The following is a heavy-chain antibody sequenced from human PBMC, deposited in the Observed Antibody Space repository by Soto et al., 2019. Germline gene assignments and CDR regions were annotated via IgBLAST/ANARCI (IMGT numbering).Heavy chain of an antibody. Sequence: QVQLVQSGAEVKKPGSSVKVSCKASGGTFSSYAISWVRQAPGQGLEWMGGIIPIFGTANYAQKFQGRVTITADESTSTAYMELSSLRSEDTAVYYCARGGPSVGVVADIDEYFQHWGQGTLVTVSS. D-gene: IGHD2-15*01. J-gene: IGHJ1*01. CDR2: IIPIFGTA. CDR3: ARGGPSVGVVADIDEYFQH. V-gene: IGHV1-69*01. CDR1: GGTFSSYA.